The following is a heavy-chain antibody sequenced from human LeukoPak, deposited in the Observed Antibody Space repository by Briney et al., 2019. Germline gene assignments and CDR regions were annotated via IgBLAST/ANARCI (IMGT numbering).Heavy chain of an antibody. CDR2: MYGAANI. CDR1: GFTFSNYG. J-gene: IGHJ4*02. V-gene: IGHV3-NL1*01. D-gene: IGHD1-26*01. Sequence: GGSLRLSCAASGFTFSNYGMHWVRQAPGKGLEWVSFMYGAANIYYADPVKGRFTVSRDNSNNILYLQMNNLEAADTAVYYCARGVMGLKPLDYWGQGTLVTVSS. CDR3: ARGVMGLKPLDY.